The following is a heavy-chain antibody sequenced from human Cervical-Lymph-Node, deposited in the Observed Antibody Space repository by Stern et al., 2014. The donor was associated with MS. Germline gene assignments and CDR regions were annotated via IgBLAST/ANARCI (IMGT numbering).Heavy chain of an antibody. CDR2: ISSSSSYI. J-gene: IGHJ6*02. CDR1: GFTFSTYS. CDR3: ARDSYDFWSDYYYTKGMDV. D-gene: IGHD3-3*01. V-gene: IGHV3-21*01. Sequence: EVQLVESGGGLVKPGGSLRLSCAASGFTFSTYSMSWVRQAPGKGLAWVASISSSSSYIFYADSVRGRFTISRDKAKKSLYLQMNSLRAEDTAVYYCARDSYDFWSDYYYTKGMDVWGQGTTVTVSS.